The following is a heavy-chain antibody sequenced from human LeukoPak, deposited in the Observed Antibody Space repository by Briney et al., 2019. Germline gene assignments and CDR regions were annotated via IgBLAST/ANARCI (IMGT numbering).Heavy chain of an antibody. CDR2: IIPIFGTA. CDR1: GGTFSNYA. CDR3: ARVNIVSSSGWIDY. Sequence: ASVKVSCKASGGTFSNYAISWVRQAPGQGLEWMGRIIPIFGTAKYAQKFQGRVTITTDESTSTAYMELSSPRSEDTAVYYCARVNIVSSSGWIDYWGQGTLVTVSS. D-gene: IGHD6-19*01. V-gene: IGHV1-69*05. J-gene: IGHJ4*02.